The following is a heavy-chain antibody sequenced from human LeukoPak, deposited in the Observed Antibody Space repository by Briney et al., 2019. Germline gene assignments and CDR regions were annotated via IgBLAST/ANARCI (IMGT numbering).Heavy chain of an antibody. Sequence: QPGGSLRLSCAASEFTFSSYAMHWVRQAPGKGLEWVSYISSGSITIYYADSVKGRFTISRDNAKNSLYLQMNSLRGEDTAVYYCARGRNYIDYWGQGTLVTVSS. CDR3: ARGRNYIDY. CDR1: EFTFSSYA. J-gene: IGHJ4*02. CDR2: ISSGSITI. V-gene: IGHV3-48*01.